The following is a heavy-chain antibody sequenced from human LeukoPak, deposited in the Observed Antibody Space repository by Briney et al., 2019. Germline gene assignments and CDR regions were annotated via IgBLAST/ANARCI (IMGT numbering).Heavy chain of an antibody. CDR1: GFTFDDYG. CDR3: ASSGGWSAPNPNYYMDV. D-gene: IGHD6-19*01. Sequence: PGGSLRLSCAASGFTFDDYGMSWVRQAPGKGLEWVSGINWNGGSTGYADSVKGRFTISRDNAKNSLYLQMNSLRAEDTALYYCASSGGWSAPNPNYYMDVCGKGTTVTVSS. CDR2: INWNGGST. V-gene: IGHV3-20*04. J-gene: IGHJ6*03.